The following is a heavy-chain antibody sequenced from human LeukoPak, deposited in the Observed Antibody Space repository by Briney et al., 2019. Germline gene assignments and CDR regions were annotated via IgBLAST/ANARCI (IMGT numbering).Heavy chain of an antibody. CDR3: ARGVATVTTGRSSYNWFDP. V-gene: IGHV3-30-3*01. D-gene: IGHD4-17*01. CDR2: ISYDGSNK. Sequence: QSGRSLRLSCAASGFTFSSYAMHWVRQAPGKGLEWVAVISYDGSNKYYADSVKGRFTISRDNSKNTLYLQMNSLRAEDTAVYYCARGVATVTTGRSSYNWFDPWGQGTLVTVSS. J-gene: IGHJ5*02. CDR1: GFTFSSYA.